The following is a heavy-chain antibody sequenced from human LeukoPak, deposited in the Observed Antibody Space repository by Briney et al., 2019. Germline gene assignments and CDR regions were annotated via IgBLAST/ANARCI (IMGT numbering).Heavy chain of an antibody. CDR3: TTPTGPAVIIDY. CDR1: GFTFSSYA. J-gene: IGHJ4*02. Sequence: GGSLRLSCAASGFTFSSYAMSWVRQAPGKGLEWVSAISGSGGSTYYADSVKGRFTIPRDNSKNTLYLEMNGLRAEDTAVYYCTTPTGPAVIIDYWGPGTLVTVSS. CDR2: ISGSGGST. V-gene: IGHV3-23*01. D-gene: IGHD2-2*01.